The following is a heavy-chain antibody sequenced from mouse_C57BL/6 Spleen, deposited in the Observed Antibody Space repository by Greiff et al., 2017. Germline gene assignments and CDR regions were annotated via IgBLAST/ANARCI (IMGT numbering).Heavy chain of an antibody. CDR2: ISSGSSTI. CDR1: GFTFSDYG. V-gene: IGHV5-17*01. D-gene: IGHD2-4*01. Sequence: EVKVEESGGGLVKPGGSLKLSCAASGFTFSDYGMHWVRQAPEKGLEWVAYISSGSSTIDYADTVKGRFTISRDNAKNTLFLQMTSLRSEDTAMDYCAWDDFGFAYWGQVTLVTVSA. CDR3: AWDDFGFAY. J-gene: IGHJ3*01.